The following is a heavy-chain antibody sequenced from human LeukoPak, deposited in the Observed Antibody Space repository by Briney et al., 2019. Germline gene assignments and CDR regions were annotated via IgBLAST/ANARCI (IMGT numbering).Heavy chain of an antibody. CDR1: GGSFSGYH. CDR2: INHSGST. J-gene: IGHJ4*02. CDR3: ARDPRDGYAFDY. D-gene: IGHD5-24*01. V-gene: IGHV4-34*01. Sequence: PSETLSLTCAVYGGSFSGYHWSWIRQPPGKGLEWIGEINHSGSTNYNPSLKSRVTISVDTSKNQFSLKLSSVTAADTAVYYCARDPRDGYAFDYWGQGTLVTVSS.